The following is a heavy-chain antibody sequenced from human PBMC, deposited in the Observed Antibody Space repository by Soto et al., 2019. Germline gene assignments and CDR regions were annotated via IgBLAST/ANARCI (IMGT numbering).Heavy chain of an antibody. CDR1: GYKFINHY. J-gene: IGHJ4*02. Sequence: ASVKVSCKASGYKFINHYMHWVRQVPGVGLEWMGIINPNGGGTDYSQKFQGRVTMTRDTSANTVHMELSSLRSEDTGVYFCARDSSASATSYSFDNWGQGTLVTVSS. CDR2: INPNGGGT. CDR3: ARDSSASATSYSFDN. V-gene: IGHV1-46*01. D-gene: IGHD6-25*01.